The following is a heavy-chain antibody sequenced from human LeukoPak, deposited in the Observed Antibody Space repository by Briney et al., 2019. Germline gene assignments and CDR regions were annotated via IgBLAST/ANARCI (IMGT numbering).Heavy chain of an antibody. D-gene: IGHD3-22*01. J-gene: IGHJ4*02. Sequence: ASVKVSCKASGGTFSSYAISWVRQAPGQGLEWMGMVNPSGGSTTYAQKFQGRVTMTRDTSTTTVYMELSSLTTEDTAVHYCARTKGWGINYYESGGYFVDYWGQGTLVTVAS. V-gene: IGHV1-46*01. CDR3: ARTKGWGINYYESGGYFVDY. CDR1: GGTFSSYA. CDR2: VNPSGGST.